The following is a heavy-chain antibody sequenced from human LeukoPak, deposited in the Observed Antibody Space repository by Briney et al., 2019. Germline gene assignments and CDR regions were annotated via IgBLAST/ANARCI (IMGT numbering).Heavy chain of an antibody. CDR2: ISGSGGST. CDR1: GFTFSSYA. CDR3: ANLMEQQLASFDY. J-gene: IGHJ4*02. Sequence: PGGSLRLSCAASGFTFSSYAMSWVRQAPGKGLEWVSAISGSGGSTYYADPVKGRFTISRDNSKNTLYLQMNSLRAEDTAVYYCANLMEQQLASFDYWGQGSLVTVSS. V-gene: IGHV3-23*01. D-gene: IGHD6-13*01.